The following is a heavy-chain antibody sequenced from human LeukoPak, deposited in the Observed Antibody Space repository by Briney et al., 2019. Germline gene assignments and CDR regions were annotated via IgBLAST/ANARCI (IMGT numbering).Heavy chain of an antibody. CDR1: GYSFTSFW. Sequence: GESLKISCKGSGYSFTSFWIGWVRQMPGKGLEWMGVIYPVDSDTRYSPSFQGQVTFSADKSITTAYLQWSSLKASDTAMYYCTTGMVATDFDYWGQGTLVTVSS. CDR2: IYPVDSDT. J-gene: IGHJ4*02. CDR3: TTGMVATDFDY. D-gene: IGHD5-12*01. V-gene: IGHV5-51*01.